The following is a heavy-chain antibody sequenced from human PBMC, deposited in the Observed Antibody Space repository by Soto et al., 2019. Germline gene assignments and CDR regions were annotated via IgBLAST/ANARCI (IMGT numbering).Heavy chain of an antibody. CDR3: ARHDGSRSTDY. CDR1: GGSISSYY. J-gene: IGHJ4*02. D-gene: IGHD3-10*01. Sequence: PSETLSLTCTVSGGSISSYYWSWIRQPPGKGLEWIGYIYYSGSTNYNASLRSRVTISVDTSKNQFSLKLSSVTAADTAVYFCARHDGSRSTDYWGQGPLVTVSS. CDR2: IYYSGST. V-gene: IGHV4-59*08.